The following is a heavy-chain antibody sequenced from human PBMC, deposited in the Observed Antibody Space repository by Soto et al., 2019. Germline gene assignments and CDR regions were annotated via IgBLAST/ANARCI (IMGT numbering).Heavy chain of an antibody. D-gene: IGHD1-26*01. CDR2: IYYSGST. V-gene: IGHV4-39*01. Sequence: QLHLRESGPGLVKPSETLSLTCTVSGGSITSSSYYWGWIRQPPGKGLEWIGSIYYSGSTYYNPSPKSGVTISIGPSKNQFSLKLSSVTDADTAVYYCATQEVGGTYVYTFDPWGQGTLVTVSS. J-gene: IGHJ5*02. CDR1: GGSITSSSYY. CDR3: ATQEVGGTYVYTFDP.